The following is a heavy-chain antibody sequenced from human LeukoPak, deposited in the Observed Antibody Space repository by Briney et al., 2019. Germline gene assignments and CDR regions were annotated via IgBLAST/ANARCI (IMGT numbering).Heavy chain of an antibody. Sequence: ASVKVSCKASGGTFSSYAISWVRQAPGQGLEWMGGIIPIFGTANYAQKFQGRVTITADKSTSTAYMELSSLRSEDTAVYYCASADNDYGDPPYYYYYMDVWGKGTTVTVSS. CDR1: GGTFSSYA. CDR2: IIPIFGTA. CDR3: ASADNDYGDPPYYYYYMDV. D-gene: IGHD4-17*01. J-gene: IGHJ6*03. V-gene: IGHV1-69*06.